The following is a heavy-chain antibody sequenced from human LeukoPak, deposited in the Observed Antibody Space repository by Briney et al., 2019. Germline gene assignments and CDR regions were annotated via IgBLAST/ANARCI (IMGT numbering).Heavy chain of an antibody. CDR3: TRDTHHDYDFWSGYFGWFDP. D-gene: IGHD3-3*01. V-gene: IGHV3-23*01. CDR2: ISYSGGST. J-gene: IGHJ5*02. CDR1: GFTFSGYA. Sequence: GGSLRLSCAASGFTFSGYAMSWVRQAPGKGLECVSAISYSGGSTYYADSVKGRFTISRDNSKNTLYLQMNSLKTEDTAVYYCTRDTHHDYDFWSGYFGWFDPWGQGTLVTVSS.